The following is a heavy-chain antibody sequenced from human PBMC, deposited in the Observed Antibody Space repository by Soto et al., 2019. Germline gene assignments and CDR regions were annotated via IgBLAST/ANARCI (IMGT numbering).Heavy chain of an antibody. J-gene: IGHJ4*02. Sequence: SDTLSLTCTVSGGSISSGGYYWSWIRQHPGKGLEWIGYIYYSGSTYYNPSLKSRVTISVDTSKNQFSLKLSSVTAADTAVYYCARAYSSSRANFDYWGQGTLVTVSS. V-gene: IGHV4-31*03. CDR3: ARAYSSSRANFDY. CDR1: GGSISSGGYY. D-gene: IGHD6-13*01. CDR2: IYYSGST.